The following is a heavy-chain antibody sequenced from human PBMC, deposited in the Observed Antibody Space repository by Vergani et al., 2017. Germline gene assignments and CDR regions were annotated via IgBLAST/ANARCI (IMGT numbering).Heavy chain of an antibody. CDR1: GGTFSSYA. CDR2: IIPIFGTA. D-gene: IGHD1-26*01. J-gene: IGHJ4*02. Sequence: QVQLVQSGAEVKKPGSSVKVSCKASGGTFSSYAISWVRQAPGQGLEWMGGIIPIFGTANYAQKLQGRVTMTTDTSTSTAYMELRSLRSDDTAVYYCARVGALSGSLWADPGNWGQGTLVTVSS. V-gene: IGHV1-69*06. CDR3: ARVGALSGSLWADPGN.